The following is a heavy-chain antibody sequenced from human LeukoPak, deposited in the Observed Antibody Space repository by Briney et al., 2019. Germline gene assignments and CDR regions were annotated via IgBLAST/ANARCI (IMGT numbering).Heavy chain of an antibody. D-gene: IGHD3-3*01. Sequence: SETLSLTCAVYGGSFSGYYWSWIRQPPGKGLEWIGEVHYSGSANYNPSLKSRVTISVDTSKNQFSLTLTSVTAADTAVYYCAREELRFLEWLSSGAFDIWGQGTMVTVSS. CDR1: GGSFSGYY. V-gene: IGHV4-34*01. CDR2: VHYSGSA. CDR3: AREELRFLEWLSSGAFDI. J-gene: IGHJ3*02.